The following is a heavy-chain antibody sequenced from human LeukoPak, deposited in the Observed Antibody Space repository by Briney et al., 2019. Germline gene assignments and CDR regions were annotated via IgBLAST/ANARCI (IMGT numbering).Heavy chain of an antibody. Sequence: SETLSLTCTVSGDSISSHYWSWIRQPPGKGLEWIAYIYYSGSINYDPSLKSRVTISVDTSKNQFSLKLSSVTAADTAVYYCARVLLRFHPWGQGTLVTVSS. D-gene: IGHD2-15*01. CDR1: GDSISSHY. V-gene: IGHV4-59*11. J-gene: IGHJ5*02. CDR3: ARVLLRFHP. CDR2: IYYSGSI.